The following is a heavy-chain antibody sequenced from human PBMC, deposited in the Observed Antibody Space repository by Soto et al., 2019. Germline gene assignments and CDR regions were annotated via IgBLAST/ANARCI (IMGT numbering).Heavy chain of an antibody. D-gene: IGHD6-13*01. Sequence: ASVKVSCKASGYTFTNYALHWVRQAPGQGLEWMAWINGGNGDSKSSQEFQGRVTITRDTSASTAYMELSSLRSEDTAIYYCVRDRWQQLVFFDYWGQGTLVTVSS. V-gene: IGHV1-3*01. CDR3: VRDRWQQLVFFDY. CDR1: GYTFTNYA. J-gene: IGHJ4*02. CDR2: INGGNGDS.